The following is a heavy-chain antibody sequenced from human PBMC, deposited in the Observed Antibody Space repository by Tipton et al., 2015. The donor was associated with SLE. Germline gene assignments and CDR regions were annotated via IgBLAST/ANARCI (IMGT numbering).Heavy chain of an antibody. V-gene: IGHV4-4*08. D-gene: IGHD5-12*01. Sequence: TLSLTCTVSGGSISSHYWGWIRQAPGKGLEWIGYISNSETTNYNPSLKTRVTISVDTSMSQFSLKLKLVTTADTAVYFCARGDLVPTLFDYWGQGALVTVSS. J-gene: IGHJ4*02. CDR1: GGSISSHY. CDR2: ISNSETT. CDR3: ARGDLVPTLFDY.